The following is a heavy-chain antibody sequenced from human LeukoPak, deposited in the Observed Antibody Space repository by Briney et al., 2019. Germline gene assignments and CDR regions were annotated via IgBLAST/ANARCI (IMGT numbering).Heavy chain of an antibody. J-gene: IGHJ4*02. CDR1: GFTFSSYW. D-gene: IGHD5-18*01. Sequence: GGSLRLSCAASGFTFSSYWMSWFRQAPGKGLEWVANMKQDGSEKYYVDSVKGRFTISRDNAKSSLSLQMNSLRVEDTAVYYCARVKSDTATNDYWGQGTLVTVSS. CDR2: MKQDGSEK. V-gene: IGHV3-7*05. CDR3: ARVKSDTATNDY.